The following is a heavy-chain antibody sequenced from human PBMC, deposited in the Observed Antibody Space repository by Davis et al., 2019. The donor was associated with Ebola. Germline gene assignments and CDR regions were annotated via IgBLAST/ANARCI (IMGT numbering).Heavy chain of an antibody. V-gene: IGHV4-61*01. CDR3: ARGGNSHYYDSSGYYSSYWYFDL. D-gene: IGHD3-22*01. CDR2: IYYSGST. J-gene: IGHJ2*01. CDR1: GYSISSGYY. Sequence: MPSETLSLTCTVSGYSISSGYYWGWIRQPPGKGLEWIGYIYYSGSTNYNPSLKSRVTISVDTSKNQFSLKLSSVTAADTAVYYCARGGNSHYYDSSGYYSSYWYFDLWGRGTLVTVSS.